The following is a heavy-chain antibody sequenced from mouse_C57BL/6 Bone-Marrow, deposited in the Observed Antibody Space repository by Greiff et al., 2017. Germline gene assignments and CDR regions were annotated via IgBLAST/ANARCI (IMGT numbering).Heavy chain of an antibody. D-gene: IGHD1-1*01. CDR2: IYPADSET. J-gene: IGHJ4*01. Sequence: QVQLQQPGAELVRPGSSVKLSCKASGYTFTSYWMDWVKQRPGQGLEWIGNIYPADSETHYNQKFKDQATLTVDKSTSTAYMQLSSLTSEDSAVYYCARWDYYGSSCVGAMDYWGQGTSVTVSS. CDR1: GYTFTSYW. CDR3: ARWDYYGSSCVGAMDY. V-gene: IGHV1-61*01.